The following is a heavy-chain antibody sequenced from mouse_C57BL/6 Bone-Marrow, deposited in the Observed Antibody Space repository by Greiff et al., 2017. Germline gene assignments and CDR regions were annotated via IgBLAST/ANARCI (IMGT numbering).Heavy chain of an antibody. CDR2: IDPNSGGT. CDR3: ARHYCGSSAFAY. J-gene: IGHJ3*01. Sequence: QVQLQQPGAELVKPGASVKLSCKASGYTFTSYWMHWVKQRPGRGLEWIGRIDPNSGGTKYTEKFKSKATLTVDKPSSTAYMQLRSLTSEDSAFDYCARHYCGSSAFAYWGQGTLVTVSA. CDR1: GYTFTSYW. V-gene: IGHV1-72*01. D-gene: IGHD1-1*01.